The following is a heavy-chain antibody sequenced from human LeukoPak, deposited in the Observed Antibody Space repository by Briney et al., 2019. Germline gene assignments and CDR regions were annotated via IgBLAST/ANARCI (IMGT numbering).Heavy chain of an antibody. J-gene: IGHJ5*02. CDR1: GGTFSSYA. CDR3: ARDWEDGSGANWFDP. V-gene: IGHV1-69*01. D-gene: IGHD3-10*01. CDR2: IIPIFGTA. Sequence: ASVKVSCKASGGTFSSYAISWVRQAPGQGLEWMGGIIPIFGTATYAQKFQGRVTITADESTSTAYMELSSLRSEDTAVYYCARDWEDGSGANWFDPWGQGTLVTVSS.